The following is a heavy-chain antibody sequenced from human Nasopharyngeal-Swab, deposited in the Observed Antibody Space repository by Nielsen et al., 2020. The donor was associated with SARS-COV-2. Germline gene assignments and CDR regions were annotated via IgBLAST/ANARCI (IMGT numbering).Heavy chain of an antibody. CDR2: ISSSTSYI. CDR3: ARDGLGESPYYYYYGMDV. Sequence: GESLKISCAASGFTFSNYSMNWVRQAPGKGLEWVSSISSSTSYIYYADSVKGRFTISRDNAKNSLYLQMNSLRAEDTAVYYCARDGLGESPYYYYYGMDVWGQGTTVTVSS. CDR1: GFTFSNYS. J-gene: IGHJ6*02. V-gene: IGHV3-21*01. D-gene: IGHD3-10*01.